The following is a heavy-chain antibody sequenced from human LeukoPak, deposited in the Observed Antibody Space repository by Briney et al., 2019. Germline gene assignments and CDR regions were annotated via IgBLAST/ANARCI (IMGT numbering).Heavy chain of an antibody. D-gene: IGHD3-22*01. CDR2: INSDGRST. CDR3: ARGHHYYDSSAYYY. J-gene: IGHJ4*02. Sequence: GGSLRLSCAASGFTFSRYWMHWVRQAPGKGLVWVSRINSDGRSTSYADSVKGRFTISRDTAKNTLYLQMNSLRAEDTAVYYCARGHHYYDSSAYYYWGQGTLVTVSS. V-gene: IGHV3-74*01. CDR1: GFTFSRYW.